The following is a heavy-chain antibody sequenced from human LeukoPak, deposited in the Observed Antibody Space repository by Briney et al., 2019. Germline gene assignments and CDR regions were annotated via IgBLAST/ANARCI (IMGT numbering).Heavy chain of an antibody. J-gene: IGHJ4*02. Sequence: GGSLRLSCAASGFVFSKYAMNWVRQAPEKGLEWVSAISGSGGATDYADSVKGRFTISRDNSNNTVFLEMNSLRAEDTAVYYCAKDGRAVAGTGLDYWGLGTLVTVSS. CDR2: ISGSGGAT. D-gene: IGHD6-19*01. CDR3: AKDGRAVAGTGLDY. V-gene: IGHV3-23*01. CDR1: GFVFSKYA.